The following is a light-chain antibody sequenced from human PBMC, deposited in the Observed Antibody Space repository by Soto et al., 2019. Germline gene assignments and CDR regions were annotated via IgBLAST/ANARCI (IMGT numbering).Light chain of an antibody. CDR3: QQRSNWPST. Sequence: EIVLTQSPATLSLSPGERAALSCRASQSVSSYFAWYQQKPGQAPRLLIYAASKRAAGIPARFSGRGSGTDGTLTISSLEPEDFAVYYCQQRSNWPSTYGGGTKVEIK. V-gene: IGKV3-11*01. CDR1: QSVSSY. J-gene: IGKJ4*01. CDR2: AAS.